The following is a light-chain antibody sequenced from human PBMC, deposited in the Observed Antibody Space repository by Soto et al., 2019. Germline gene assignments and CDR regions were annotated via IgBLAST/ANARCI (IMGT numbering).Light chain of an antibody. CDR1: SSDVGSYNL. V-gene: IGLV2-23*01. J-gene: IGLJ1*01. CDR3: YSYAGENLYV. Sequence: QSALTQPASVPASPGQSITIPCTGTSSDVGSYNLVSWFQQHPGKVPKLLIYEGTKRPSGLSDRFSGSKSGTTASLTISGLQAEDEAHYYCYSYAGENLYVFGTGTRSPS. CDR2: EGT.